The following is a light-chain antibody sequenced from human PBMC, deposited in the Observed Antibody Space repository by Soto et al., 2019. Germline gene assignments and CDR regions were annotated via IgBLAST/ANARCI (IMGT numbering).Light chain of an antibody. CDR3: QHTASAPPWT. CDR1: QRIGTY. J-gene: IGKJ1*01. V-gene: IGKV1-39*01. CDR2: GAS. Sequence: DIQMTQSPTSLSASVGDRVTISCRANQRIGTYLAWYQQKPGKAPRLLISGASSVQSGVPPRFSGSGSATDFILTISSLRLEDIATYYCQHTASAPPWTFGQGTKVEIK.